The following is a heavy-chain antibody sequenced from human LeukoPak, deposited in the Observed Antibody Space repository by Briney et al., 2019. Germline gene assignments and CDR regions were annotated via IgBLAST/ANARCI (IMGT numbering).Heavy chain of an antibody. J-gene: IGHJ3*02. CDR2: INQDGSEK. CDR3: ASNLIKVLHAFDI. CDR1: GFTFSSYW. V-gene: IGHV3-7*01. Sequence: GGSLRLSCAASGFTFSSYWMSWVRQAPGKGLEWVANINQDGSEKYYVDSVKGRFTISRDNAKNSLYLQMNSLRAEDTAVYYCASNLIKVLHAFDIWGQGTMVTVSS. D-gene: IGHD1-1*01.